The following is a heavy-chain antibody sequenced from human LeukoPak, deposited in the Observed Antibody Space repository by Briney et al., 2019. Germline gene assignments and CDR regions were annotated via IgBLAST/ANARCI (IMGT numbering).Heavy chain of an antibody. CDR3: ARDERRGYSGYDPYYMDV. V-gene: IGHV1-2*02. CDR2: TNPNSGAT. CDR1: GYIFTGHL. D-gene: IGHD5-12*01. Sequence: GASVKVSCKGSGYIFTGHLIHWVRQAPGQGLEWMGWTNPNSGATTYAQKFKGRVTMTRDTSTSTAYMELSGLRSDDTAIYFCARDERRGYSGYDPYYMDVWGKGTTLTVSS. J-gene: IGHJ6*03.